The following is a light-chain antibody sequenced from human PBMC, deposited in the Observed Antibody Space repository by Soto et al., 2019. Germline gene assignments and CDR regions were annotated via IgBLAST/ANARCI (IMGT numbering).Light chain of an antibody. CDR1: SSNIGSNT. Sequence: QSVLTQPPSASGTPGQSVTVSCSGSSSNIGSNTVTWYQQLPGTPPILLLYSNNLRSSGVPDRSSGSRSGTSASLAISGLQSVDETDYYGVTWGDRRNGYVFGSGTKVTVL. CDR2: SNN. J-gene: IGLJ1*01. CDR3: VTWGDRRNGYV. V-gene: IGLV1-44*01.